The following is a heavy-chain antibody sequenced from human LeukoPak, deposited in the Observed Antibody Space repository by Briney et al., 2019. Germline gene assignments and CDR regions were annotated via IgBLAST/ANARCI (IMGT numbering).Heavy chain of an antibody. CDR3: ARAIGYCSGGSCSLHFDY. CDR1: GKTLSDLS. D-gene: IGHD2-15*01. V-gene: IGHV1-24*01. J-gene: IGHJ4*02. Sequence: ASVKVSCKVSGKTLSDLSIHWLRQPPGKGLEWLGGSDPEDGERIYAQMFQGRVTMTEDTSIDTAYMELSSLRSEDTAVYYCARAIGYCSGGSCSLHFDYWGQGTLVTVSS. CDR2: SDPEDGER.